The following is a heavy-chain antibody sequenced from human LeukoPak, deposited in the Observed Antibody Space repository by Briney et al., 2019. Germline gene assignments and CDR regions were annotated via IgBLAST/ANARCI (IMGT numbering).Heavy chain of an antibody. CDR3: SVKYYDSSGYHDY. D-gene: IGHD3-22*01. CDR1: GFTFSTYA. Sequence: PGGSLRLSCTASGFTFSTYAMHWVRQAPGKGLEWVTVISNHGANQYYADSVKGRFTISRDNSKNTLYLQMNSLRAEDTAVYYCSVKYYDSSGYHDYWGQGTLVTVSS. J-gene: IGHJ4*02. V-gene: IGHV3-30*14. CDR2: ISNHGANQ.